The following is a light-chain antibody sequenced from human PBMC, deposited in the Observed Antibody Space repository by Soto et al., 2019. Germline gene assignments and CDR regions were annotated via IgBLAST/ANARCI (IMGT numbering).Light chain of an antibody. CDR1: QGISSY. V-gene: IGKV1-9*01. CDR3: KQLNTYPLT. CDR2: AAS. J-gene: IGKJ4*01. Sequence: DIQLTQSPSFLSASVGDRVTITCRASQGISSYLAWYQQEPGKAPKLLIYAASTLQSGVPSRFSGSGSGTDFTLTISSLQPEDFATYYCKQLNTYPLTFGGGTKVEIK.